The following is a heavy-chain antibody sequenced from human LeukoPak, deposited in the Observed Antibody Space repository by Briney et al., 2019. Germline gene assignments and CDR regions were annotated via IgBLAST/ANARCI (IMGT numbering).Heavy chain of an antibody. J-gene: IGHJ3*02. CDR2: INHSGST. D-gene: IGHD3-22*01. V-gene: IGHV4-34*01. Sequence: SETLSLTCSVYGGSFSGFYWNWIRQPPGKGLEWIGEINHSGSTHYNPSLKSRVTISVDTSENQFSLKLSSVTAADTAVYYCARVYYYDSRRIDIWGQGTMVTVSS. CDR3: ARVYYYDSRRIDI. CDR1: GGSFSGFY.